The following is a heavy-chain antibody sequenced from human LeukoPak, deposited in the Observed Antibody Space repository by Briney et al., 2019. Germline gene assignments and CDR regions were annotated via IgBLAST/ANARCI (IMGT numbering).Heavy chain of an antibody. CDR1: GFTFSSYG. CDR3: AKGAGYDSSGYGDY. D-gene: IGHD3-22*01. J-gene: IGHJ4*02. V-gene: IGHV3-30*18. Sequence: GGSLRLSCAASGFTFSSYGMHWVRQAPGKGLEWVAVISYDGSNKYCADSVKGRFTISRDNSKNTLYLQMNSLRAEDTAVYYCAKGAGYDSSGYGDYWGQGTLVTVSS. CDR2: ISYDGSNK.